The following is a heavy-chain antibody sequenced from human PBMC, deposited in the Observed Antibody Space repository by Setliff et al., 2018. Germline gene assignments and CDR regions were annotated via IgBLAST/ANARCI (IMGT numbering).Heavy chain of an antibody. CDR1: GDFVTSRYYH. CDR3: ARDNTMVGATDY. Sequence: TSETLSLTCTVSGDFVTSRYYHWSGIRRPAGKGLEWIGHMNGDGSTHCNPSLKSRVTLSRDTSKNQFSLRLRSVTAADTAVYFCARDNTMVGATDYWGPGTLVTVSS. V-gene: IGHV4-61*09. J-gene: IGHJ4*02. D-gene: IGHD1-26*01. CDR2: MNGDGST.